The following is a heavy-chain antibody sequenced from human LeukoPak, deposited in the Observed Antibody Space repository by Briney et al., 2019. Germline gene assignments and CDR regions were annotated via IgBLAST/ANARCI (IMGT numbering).Heavy chain of an antibody. V-gene: IGHV1-69*05. CDR2: IIPIFGTS. CDR3: ASRYCSSTSCYSWFDP. CDR1: GGTFSSYA. D-gene: IGHD2-2*02. Sequence: ASVNLSCKASGGTFSSYAISWVRQAPGQGLEWMGGIIPIFGTSNYAQKFQGRVTITTDESTSTAYMELSSLRSEDTAVYYCASRYCSSTSCYSWFDPWGQGTLVTVSS. J-gene: IGHJ5*02.